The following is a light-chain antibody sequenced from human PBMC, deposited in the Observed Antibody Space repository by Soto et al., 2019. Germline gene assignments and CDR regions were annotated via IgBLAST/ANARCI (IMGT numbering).Light chain of an antibody. CDR3: QQYHHAPDT. CDR1: QSILRSSNNKND. J-gene: IGKJ2*01. CDR2: WAS. Sequence: DIVMTQSPDSLAVSLGERATINCKSSQSILRSSNNKNDLAWYQQKPGQPPKLLIYWASTRESGVPDRFSGSGYGTDFTLTISSLQAEDVAVYYCQQYHHAPDTFGQGTRLEI. V-gene: IGKV4-1*01.